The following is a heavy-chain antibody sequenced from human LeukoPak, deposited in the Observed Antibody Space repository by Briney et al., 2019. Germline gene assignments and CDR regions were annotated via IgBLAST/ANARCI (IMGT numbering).Heavy chain of an antibody. CDR2: ISGSGGST. D-gene: IGHD3-3*01. CDR3: AKAGPLHRITIFGVVNYYFDY. CDR1: GFTFSSYA. J-gene: IGHJ4*02. Sequence: GGSLRLSCAASGFTFSSYAMSWVRQAPGKGLEWVSAISGSGGSTYYADSVKGRFTISRDNSKNTLYLQMNSLRAEDTAVYYCAKAGPLHRITIFGVVNYYFDYWGQGTLVTVSS. V-gene: IGHV3-23*01.